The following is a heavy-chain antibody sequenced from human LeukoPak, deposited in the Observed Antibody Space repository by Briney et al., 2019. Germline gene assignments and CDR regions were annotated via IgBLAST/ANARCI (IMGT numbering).Heavy chain of an antibody. CDR1: GGSFDSKY. J-gene: IGHJ6*03. CDR2: IYTSGST. D-gene: IGHD2-21*01. Sequence: SETLSLTCSVSGGSFDSKYWSWIRQPPGKGLEWIGYIYTSGSTNFNPSLRSRVTISLDTSKIQISPKLSSVTAADTALYYCARIPTPIGYYMSVWGKGTTVTVSS. CDR3: ARIPTPIGYYMSV. V-gene: IGHV4-4*09.